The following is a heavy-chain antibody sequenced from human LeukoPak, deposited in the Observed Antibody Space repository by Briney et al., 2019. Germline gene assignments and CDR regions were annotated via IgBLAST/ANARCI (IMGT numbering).Heavy chain of an antibody. Sequence: ASVKVSCKASGYTFTGYYMHWVRQAPGQGLEWMGWINPNSGGTNYAQKFQGRVTMTRDTSISTAYMELSRLRSDDTAVYYCARDKSGYNLFDYWGQGTLVNVSS. D-gene: IGHD5-12*01. J-gene: IGHJ4*02. CDR1: GYTFTGYY. V-gene: IGHV1-2*02. CDR2: INPNSGGT. CDR3: ARDKSGYNLFDY.